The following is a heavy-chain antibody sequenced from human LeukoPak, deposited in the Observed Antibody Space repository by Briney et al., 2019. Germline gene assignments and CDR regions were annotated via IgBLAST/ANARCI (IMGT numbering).Heavy chain of an antibody. Sequence: GGSLRLSCAASGFTFSSYSMNWVRQAPGKGLEWVSSTSGSSSEIHYADSVKGRFTVSRDNSKNSLYLQMNSLRVDDTAVYYCARDPGGYGDHDFYYYYMDVWGKGTTVTVSS. CDR2: TSGSSSEI. D-gene: IGHD4-17*01. J-gene: IGHJ6*03. CDR1: GFTFSSYS. CDR3: ARDPGGYGDHDFYYYYMDV. V-gene: IGHV3-21*01.